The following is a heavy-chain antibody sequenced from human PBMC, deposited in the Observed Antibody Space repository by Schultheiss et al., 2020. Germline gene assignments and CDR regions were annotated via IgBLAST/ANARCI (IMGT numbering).Heavy chain of an antibody. CDR2: ITSSSSYI. CDR1: GFAFSNYA. CDR3: ARDRQLGQDYYYYGMDV. V-gene: IGHV3-21*01. D-gene: IGHD6-6*01. J-gene: IGHJ6*02. Sequence: WGSLRLSCAASGFAFSNYAMSWVRQAPGKGLEWVSCITSSSSYIYYADSVKGRFTISRDNAKNSLYLQMNSLRAEDTAVYYCARDRQLGQDYYYYGMDVWGQGTTVTVSS.